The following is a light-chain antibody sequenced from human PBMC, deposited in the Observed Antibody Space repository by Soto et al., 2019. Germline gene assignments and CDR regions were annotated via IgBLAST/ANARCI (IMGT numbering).Light chain of an antibody. CDR2: GAS. J-gene: IGKJ3*01. V-gene: IGKV3-15*01. Sequence: VSPGERATLSCRASQSVSSNLAWYQEKPGQAPRLLIYGASTRATGIPARFSGSGSGTEFTLTISSLQSEAFAVYYCQQYNNWPPFTFGPGTKVDIK. CDR3: QQYNNWPPFT. CDR1: QSVSSN.